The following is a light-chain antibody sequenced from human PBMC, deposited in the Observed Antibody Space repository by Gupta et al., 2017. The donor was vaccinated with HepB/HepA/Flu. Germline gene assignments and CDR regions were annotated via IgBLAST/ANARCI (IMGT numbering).Light chain of an antibody. J-gene: IGKJ4*01. CDR3: HHDCSSLT. Sequence: EIVLTQSPGTLSLSPGERATLSCRASQSISSNYFAWDQHKPVLAPRLLIYCTSNRAPGITDRFSGSGDGKDFSLTSSRRETEDCAVYYGHHDCSSLTLGRGTKVEIK. CDR1: QSISSNY. CDR2: CTS. V-gene: IGKV3-20*01.